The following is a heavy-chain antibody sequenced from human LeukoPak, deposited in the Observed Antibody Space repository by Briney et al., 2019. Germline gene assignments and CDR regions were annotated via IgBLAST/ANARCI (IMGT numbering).Heavy chain of an antibody. Sequence: GASVKVSCKASGYTFTDYYMHWVRQAPGQGLEWMGWINPNSGGTNYAQKFQGRVTMTRDTSISTAYMELSSLRSEDTAVYYCAADHSPELLYSSGWYGPSYGMDVWGQGTTVTVSS. CDR3: AADHSPELLYSSGWYGPSYGMDV. CDR1: GYTFTDYY. D-gene: IGHD6-19*01. CDR2: INPNSGGT. J-gene: IGHJ6*02. V-gene: IGHV1-2*02.